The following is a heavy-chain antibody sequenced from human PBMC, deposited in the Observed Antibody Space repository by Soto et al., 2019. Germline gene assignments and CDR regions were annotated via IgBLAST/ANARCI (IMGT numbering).Heavy chain of an antibody. CDR1: GYTFTSYG. Sequence: ALVKVACKASGYTFTSYGISWVRQAPGQGLEWMGWISAYNGNTNYAQKLQGRVTMTTDTSTSTAYMDLRSLRSDDTAVYYFGRGGWPNLPAAGTPRSFDLGGRGPLVPVSP. CDR2: ISAYNGNT. CDR3: GRGGWPNLPAAGTPRSFDL. D-gene: IGHD6-13*01. J-gene: IGHJ2*01. V-gene: IGHV1-18*01.